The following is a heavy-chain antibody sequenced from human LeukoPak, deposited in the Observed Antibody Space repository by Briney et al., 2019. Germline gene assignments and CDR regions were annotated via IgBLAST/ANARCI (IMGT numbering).Heavy chain of an antibody. CDR2: IYSGGST. CDR3: ASSPQY. V-gene: IGHV3-NL1*01. Sequence: GGSLRLSCAASGFTFSSYGMHWVRQAPGKGLEWVSVIYSGGSTYYADSVKGRFTISRDNSKNTLYLQMNSLRAEDTAVYYCASSPQYWGQGTLVTVSS. J-gene: IGHJ4*02. CDR1: GFTFSSYG.